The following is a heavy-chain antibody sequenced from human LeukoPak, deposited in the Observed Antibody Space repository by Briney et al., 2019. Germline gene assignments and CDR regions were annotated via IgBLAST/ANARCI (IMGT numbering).Heavy chain of an antibody. CDR2: ICAYNGNT. J-gene: IGHJ4*02. CDR1: GYTFTSYG. D-gene: IGHD3-22*01. V-gene: IGHV1-18*01. Sequence: ASVKVSCKASGYTFTSYGISWVRQAPGQGLEWMGWICAYNGNTNYAQKLQGRVTMTTDTSTSTAYMELRSLRSDDTAVYYCARDHYYDSSGPLDYWGQGTLVTVSS. CDR3: ARDHYYDSSGPLDY.